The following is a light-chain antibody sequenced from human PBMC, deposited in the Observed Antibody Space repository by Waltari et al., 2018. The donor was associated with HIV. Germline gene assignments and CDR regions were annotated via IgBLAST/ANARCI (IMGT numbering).Light chain of an antibody. CDR1: NSNIGSNT. CDR2: GNN. Sequence: QSVLTQPPSASGTPGQRVTISCSGCNSNIGSNTVTWYQQVPGMAPKLVIYGNNQRPPGVSDRFSGSKSGTSASLAISGLQSEDEADYYCAAWDDSLNGQGVFGTGTRVTVL. CDR3: AAWDDSLNGQGV. J-gene: IGLJ1*01. V-gene: IGLV1-44*01.